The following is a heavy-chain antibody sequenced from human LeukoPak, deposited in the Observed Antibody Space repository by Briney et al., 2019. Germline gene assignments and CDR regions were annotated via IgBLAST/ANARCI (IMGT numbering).Heavy chain of an antibody. CDR1: GGSINSGGHY. Sequence: SQTLFLTCTVSGGSINSGGHYWNWVRQYPGKDLEWIGYISDIRSTYYNPSLKSRVTISVDTSKNQFSLKVSSVTAADTAVYYCARDRGGYSGYFDYWGQGTLVTVSS. CDR3: ARDRGGYSGYFDY. CDR2: ISDIRST. J-gene: IGHJ4*02. V-gene: IGHV4-31*03. D-gene: IGHD5-12*01.